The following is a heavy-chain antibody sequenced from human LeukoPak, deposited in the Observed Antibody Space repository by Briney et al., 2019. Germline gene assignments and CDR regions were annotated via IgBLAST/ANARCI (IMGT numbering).Heavy chain of an antibody. J-gene: IGHJ4*02. CDR3: AKGLVGATAGQFDY. D-gene: IGHD1-26*01. V-gene: IGHV3-9*01. CDR2: ISWNSGSI. CDR1: GFTFDDYA. Sequence: SGGSLRLSCAASGFTFDDYAMRWVRQAPGKGLEWVSGISWNSGSIGYADSVKGRFTISRDNAKNSLYLQTNSLRAEDTALYYCAKGLVGATAGQFDYWGQGTLVTVSS.